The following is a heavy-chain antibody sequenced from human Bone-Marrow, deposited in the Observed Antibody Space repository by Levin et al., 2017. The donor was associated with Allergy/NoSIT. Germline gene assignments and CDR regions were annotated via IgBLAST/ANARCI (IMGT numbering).Heavy chain of an antibody. CDR3: ARGDYSSGMDV. J-gene: IGHJ6*02. V-gene: IGHV3-21*06. CDR2: ISASGSSI. CDR1: GFTFIDYP. Sequence: GASVKVSCAAAGFTFIDYPMNWVRQAPGKGLEWVSSISASGSSIYYVDSVKGRFTISRDNAKNSLYLQMKSLGADDTAVYYCARGDYSSGMDVWGHGTTVTVSS. D-gene: IGHD2-21*01.